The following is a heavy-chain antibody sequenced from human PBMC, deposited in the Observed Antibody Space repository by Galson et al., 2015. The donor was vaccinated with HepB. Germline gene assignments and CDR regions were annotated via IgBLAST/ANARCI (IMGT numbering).Heavy chain of an antibody. CDR2: VHYSGSN. Sequence: LEWIGSVHYSGSNYYKPSLKSRVTISVDTSKNQFSLKLTSVTAADTAVYYCARGSYINWFDPWGQGILVTVSS. J-gene: IGHJ5*02. CDR3: ARGSYINWFDP. V-gene: IGHV4-39*01. D-gene: IGHD1-26*01.